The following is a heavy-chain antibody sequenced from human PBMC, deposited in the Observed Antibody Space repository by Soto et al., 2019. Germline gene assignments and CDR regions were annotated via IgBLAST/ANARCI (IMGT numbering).Heavy chain of an antibody. CDR2: ITPIFGPA. CDR3: GRGSSWTKVEY. D-gene: IGHD6-13*01. J-gene: IGHJ4*02. CDR1: GGTVSNSA. Sequence: QVQLVQSGAEVKKPGASVKVSGKAAGGTVSNSAISWLRQAPGQGLVWMGGITPIFGPATYSQKFQDRVTITADESTGTGYMELSSLPSEGTAVYFCGRGSSWTKVEYWGQGTLVTVSA. V-gene: IGHV1-69*01.